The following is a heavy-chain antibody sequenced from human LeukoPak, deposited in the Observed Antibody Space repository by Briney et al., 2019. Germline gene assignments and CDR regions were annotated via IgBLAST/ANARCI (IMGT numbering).Heavy chain of an antibody. CDR2: ISTNVHVT. CDR3: ARDVPNSSWGLDV. Sequence: PGGSLRLSCAASGFTFSSYTMHWIRQAPGKGLEWVSCISTNVHVTFYGDSVRGRFTISRDNSKNILYLQMNSLRAEDTATYYCARDVPNSSWGLDVWGQGTTVTVSS. J-gene: IGHJ6*02. V-gene: IGHV3-21*04. D-gene: IGHD6-13*01. CDR1: GFTFSSYT.